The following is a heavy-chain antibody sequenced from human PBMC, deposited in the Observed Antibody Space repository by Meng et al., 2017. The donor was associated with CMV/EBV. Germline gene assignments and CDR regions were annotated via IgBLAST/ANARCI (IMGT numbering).Heavy chain of an antibody. J-gene: IGHJ4*02. D-gene: IGHD6-19*01. CDR3: ARGGITGSTSAWYAPNYFDG. V-gene: IGHV4-61*01. CDR2: IYYSGGT. Sequence: ANYYWAWIRQPPGKGLEWFGYIYYSGGTIYNPSLKSRVTMSVDTSKNQFSLKVNSVTTTDTAVYYCARGGITGSTSAWYAPNYFDGWGKG. CDR1: ANYY.